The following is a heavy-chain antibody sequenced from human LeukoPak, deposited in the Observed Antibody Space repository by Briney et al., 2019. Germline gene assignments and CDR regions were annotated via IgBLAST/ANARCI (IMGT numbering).Heavy chain of an antibody. V-gene: IGHV3-7*01. CDR2: MNQDGSGK. J-gene: IGHJ5*02. CDR1: GFTFSNYW. D-gene: IGHD3-16*01. Sequence: GGSLRLSCAASGFTFSNYWMTWVRQTPGKGLEWVANMNQDGSGKYYVDSVKGRFAISRDNAKNSLYLQMNNLRVEDTAVYYCARDNDRKDDSWGQGTLVTVSS. CDR3: ARDNDRKDDS.